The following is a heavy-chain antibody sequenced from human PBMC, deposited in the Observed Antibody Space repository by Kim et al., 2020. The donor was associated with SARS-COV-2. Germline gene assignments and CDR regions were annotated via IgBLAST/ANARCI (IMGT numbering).Heavy chain of an antibody. V-gene: IGHV3-21*01. J-gene: IGHJ4*02. Sequence: SYIYKAESVKGRSTTPRDNAKNSLYLQMNSLRAENTAVYYCARDDYGDYWGQGTLVTVSS. CDR3: ARDDYGDY. D-gene: IGHD4-17*01. CDR2: SYI.